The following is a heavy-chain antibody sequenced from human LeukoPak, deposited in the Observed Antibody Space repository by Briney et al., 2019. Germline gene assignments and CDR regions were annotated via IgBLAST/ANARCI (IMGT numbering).Heavy chain of an antibody. CDR2: VSGSGGTT. Sequence: PGGSLRLSCAASGFTFSSNAMSWVRQAPGQGLEWVSAVSGSGGTTYYADSVKGRFTISRGNSKNTLYLQMNSLRAEDTAVYYCAKDLNYGDFESPNFDYWGQGTLVTVSS. CDR3: AKDLNYGDFESPNFDY. CDR1: GFTFSSNA. J-gene: IGHJ4*02. V-gene: IGHV3-23*01. D-gene: IGHD4-17*01.